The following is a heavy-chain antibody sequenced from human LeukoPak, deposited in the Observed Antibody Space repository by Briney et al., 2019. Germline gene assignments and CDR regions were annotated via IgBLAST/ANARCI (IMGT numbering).Heavy chain of an antibody. CDR2: ISSSGSTI. CDR1: GFTFSDYY. CDR3: ARDAHTTVTPYYYYMDV. Sequence: GGSLRLSCASSGFTFSDYYMSWIRQAPGKGLEWVSYISSSGSTIYYADSVKGRFTISRDNAKNSLYLQMNSLRAEDTAVYYCARDAHTTVTPYYYYMDVWGKGTTVTVSS. D-gene: IGHD4-11*01. J-gene: IGHJ6*03. V-gene: IGHV3-11*01.